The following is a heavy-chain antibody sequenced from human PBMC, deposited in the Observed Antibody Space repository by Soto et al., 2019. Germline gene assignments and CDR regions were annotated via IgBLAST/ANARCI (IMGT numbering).Heavy chain of an antibody. CDR1: GFSLSTSGAA. V-gene: IGHV2-5*02. D-gene: IGHD3-3*01. CDR2: IYWDGDK. J-gene: IGHJ5*02. Sequence: SGPTLVNPTQTLTLTCTFSGFSLSTSGAAVGWVRQPPGRAPEWLALIYWDGDKRYNASLGNRLTITNDKSMNQVVLTLTNVDPADTATYYCAHRATMTIFGLIIDNGIWFDPWGQGTQVTVAS. CDR3: AHRATMTIFGLIIDNGIWFDP.